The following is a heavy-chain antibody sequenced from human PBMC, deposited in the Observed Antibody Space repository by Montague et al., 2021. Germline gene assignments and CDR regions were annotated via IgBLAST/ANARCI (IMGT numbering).Heavy chain of an antibody. CDR2: INQDGNDK. CDR1: GFTFSSYW. J-gene: IGHJ4*02. CDR3: ANTKMDC. V-gene: IGHV3-7*01. D-gene: IGHD2-8*01. Sequence: SLRLSCAASGFTFSSYWMAWVRQAPGKGLEWVANINQDGNDKYYVDSVRGRFTISRDNAKKSLYLQMNSLRVDDTAVYYCANTKMDCWGQGMLVIVS.